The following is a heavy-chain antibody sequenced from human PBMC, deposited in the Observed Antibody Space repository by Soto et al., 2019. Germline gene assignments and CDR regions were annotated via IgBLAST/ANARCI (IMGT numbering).Heavy chain of an antibody. D-gene: IGHD1-26*01. V-gene: IGHV1-18*04. Sequence: ASVKVSCKASGYTFTSYGISWVRQAPGQGLEWMGWISAYNGNTNYAQKLQGRVTMTTDTSTSTAYMGLRSLRSDDTAVYYCARVATVGATQGYCEYWGQGTLVSVSS. J-gene: IGHJ4*02. CDR3: ARVATVGATQGYCEY. CDR1: GYTFTSYG. CDR2: ISAYNGNT.